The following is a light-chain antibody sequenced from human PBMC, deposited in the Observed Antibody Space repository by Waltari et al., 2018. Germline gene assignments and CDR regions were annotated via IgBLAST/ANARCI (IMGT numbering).Light chain of an antibody. CDR2: LGS. CDR1: QSLLHSNGYNY. V-gene: IGKV2-28*01. CDR3: MQSLRALWT. Sequence: DIVVTQSPLSLPVTPGEPASISCRSSQSLLHSNGYNYLDWYLQKPGQSPQLLIYLGSNRASGGPDRFSGSGLGTDFTLKISRVEAEDVGVYYCMQSLRALWTFGQGTKVEIK. J-gene: IGKJ1*01.